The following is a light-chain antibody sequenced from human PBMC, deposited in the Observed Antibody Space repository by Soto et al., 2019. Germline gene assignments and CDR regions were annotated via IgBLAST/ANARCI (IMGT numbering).Light chain of an antibody. Sequence: QSALTQPPSASGSPGQSVTISCTGTSSDGGGYNYVSWYQQHPGKAPKLMVFEVSRRPSGVPDRFSGSKFGNTASLTVSGLQAEDEADYYCASYGGNNNLLFGGGTKLTVL. CDR2: EVS. CDR3: ASYGGNNNLL. CDR1: SSDGGGYNY. V-gene: IGLV2-8*01. J-gene: IGLJ2*01.